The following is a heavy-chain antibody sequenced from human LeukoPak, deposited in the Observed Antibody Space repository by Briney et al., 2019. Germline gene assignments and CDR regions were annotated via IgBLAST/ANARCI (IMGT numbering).Heavy chain of an antibody. Sequence: PGGSLRLSCAASGFTFSNAWMSWVRQAPGKGLEWVGRIKSKTDGGTTDYAAPVKGRFTISRDGSKNTLYLQMNSLKTEDTAVYYCTTDLQPAAIVYWGQGTLVTVSS. V-gene: IGHV3-15*01. CDR2: IKSKTDGGTT. D-gene: IGHD2-2*02. J-gene: IGHJ4*02. CDR1: GFTFSNAW. CDR3: TTDLQPAAIVY.